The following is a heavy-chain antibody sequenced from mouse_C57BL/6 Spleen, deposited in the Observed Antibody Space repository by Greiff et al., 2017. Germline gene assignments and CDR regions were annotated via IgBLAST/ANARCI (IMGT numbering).Heavy chain of an antibody. V-gene: IGHV1-22*01. J-gene: IGHJ2*01. Sequence: VQLQQSGPELVKPGASVKMSCKASGYTFTDYNMHWVKQSHGKSLEWIGYINPNNGGTSYNQKFKGKATLTVNKSSSTAYMELRSLTSEESAVYYCARYYDYDEGYYFDYWGQGTTLTVSS. CDR2: INPNNGGT. D-gene: IGHD2-4*01. CDR3: ARYYDYDEGYYFDY. CDR1: GYTFTDYN.